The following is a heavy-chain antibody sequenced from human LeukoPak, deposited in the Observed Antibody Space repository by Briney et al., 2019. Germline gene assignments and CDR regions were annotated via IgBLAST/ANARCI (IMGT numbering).Heavy chain of an antibody. CDR2: ISYDGSNK. J-gene: IGHJ4*02. CDR1: GFTFSSYA. D-gene: IGHD3-16*02. V-gene: IGHV3-30-3*01. CDR3: AREGVRFYDYVWGSYLFDY. Sequence: GGSLRLSCAASGFTFSSYAMHWVRQAPGKGLEWVAGISYDGSNKYYADSVKGRFTISRDNSKNTLYLQMNSLRAEDTAVYYCAREGVRFYDYVWGSYLFDYWGQGTLVTVSS.